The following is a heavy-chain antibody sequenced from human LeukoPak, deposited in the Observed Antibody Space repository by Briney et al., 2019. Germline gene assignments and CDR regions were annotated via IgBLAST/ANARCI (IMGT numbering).Heavy chain of an antibody. D-gene: IGHD6-13*01. CDR1: GYAFTSYD. V-gene: IGHV1-8*01. CDR2: MNPNSGNT. Sequence: ASVKVSCKASGYAFTSYDINWVRQATGQGLEWMGWMNPNSGNTGYAQKFQGRVTMTRNTSISTAYMELSSLRSEDTAVYYCAREGSPLSSSWPYYYYYYYMDVWGKGTTATVSS. J-gene: IGHJ6*03. CDR3: AREGSPLSSSWPYYYYYYYMDV.